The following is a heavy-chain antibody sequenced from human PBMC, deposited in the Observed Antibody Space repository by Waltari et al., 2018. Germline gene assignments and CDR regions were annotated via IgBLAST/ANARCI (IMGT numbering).Heavy chain of an antibody. V-gene: IGHV4-59*08. D-gene: IGHD2-2*01. Sequence: QVQLQESGPGLVKPSETLSLTCTVSGGSISSYYWSWIRQPPGKGLEWIGYIYYSGSTNYNPSLKSRVTISVDTSKNQFSLKLSSVTAADTAVYYCARHLHWSAAAPVWFFDYWGQGTLVTVSS. CDR2: IYYSGST. CDR1: GGSISSYY. J-gene: IGHJ4*02. CDR3: ARHLHWSAAAPVWFFDY.